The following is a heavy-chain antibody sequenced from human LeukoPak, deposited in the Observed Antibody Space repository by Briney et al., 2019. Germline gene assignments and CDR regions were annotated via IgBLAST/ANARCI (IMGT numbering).Heavy chain of an antibody. J-gene: IGHJ3*02. Sequence: SGGSLRLSCVASGFPVRSFWMSWLRQAPGNGAEGWVNIKQDGSEQYYVDSVKGRFTISKDNAKNSVHLQMYSLRDEDTAVYYCVRGRNAGGAFDIWGQGTRVTVSS. CDR3: VRGRNAGGAFDI. CDR1: GFPVRSFW. CDR2: IKQDGSEQ. D-gene: IGHD1-1*01. V-gene: IGHV3-7*04.